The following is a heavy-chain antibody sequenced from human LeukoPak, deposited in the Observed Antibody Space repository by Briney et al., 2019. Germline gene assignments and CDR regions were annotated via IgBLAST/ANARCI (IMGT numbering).Heavy chain of an antibody. Sequence: GGSLRLSCAASGFTVSSNYMTWVRQAPGKGLEWVSVIYSGGSTYYADSVKGRFTISRDNPKNTLYLQMNSLRAEDTAVYYCARVLWELLGRGGSYYFDYWGQGTLVTVSS. CDR3: ARVLWELLGRGGSYYFDY. CDR2: IYSGGST. D-gene: IGHD1-26*01. CDR1: GFTVSSNY. V-gene: IGHV3-53*01. J-gene: IGHJ4*02.